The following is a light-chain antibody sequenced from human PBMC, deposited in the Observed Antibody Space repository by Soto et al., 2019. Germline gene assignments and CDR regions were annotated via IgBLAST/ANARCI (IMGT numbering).Light chain of an antibody. J-gene: IGKJ1*01. V-gene: IGKV3-15*01. CDR1: QSVSSN. CDR3: QQHNDWPRLT. Sequence: EIVMTQSPATLSVSPGERATLSCRASQSVSSNLAWYQQKTGQAPRLLMYGASTMATGIPDRFSGSGSGTEFALNTSGLQSEDFAVQYCQQHNDWPRLTWGQGTKVELK. CDR2: GAS.